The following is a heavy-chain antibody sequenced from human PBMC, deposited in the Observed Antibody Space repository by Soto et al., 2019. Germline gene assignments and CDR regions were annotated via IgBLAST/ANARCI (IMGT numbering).Heavy chain of an antibody. D-gene: IGHD6-13*01. J-gene: IGHJ5*02. CDR2: MNPNSGKT. CDR3: ARERSAAGTGWFDP. CDR1: GYTFTSYD. Sequence: QVQLVQSVAEVKKPGASVKVSCKASGYTFTSYDINWVRKATGQGLEWMGWMNPNSGKTGYAQKFQGRVTMTRNTSISTAHMELSSLRSEATAMYYCARERSAAGTGWFDPWGQGTLVTVSS. V-gene: IGHV1-8*01.